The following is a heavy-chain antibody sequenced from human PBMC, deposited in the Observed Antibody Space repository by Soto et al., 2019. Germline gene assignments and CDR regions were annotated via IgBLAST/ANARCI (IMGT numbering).Heavy chain of an antibody. CDR2: ISPYTGNS. J-gene: IGHJ6*02. Sequence: QVQLVQSGDEVKKPGASVKVSCKASGYIFVNYGIAWVRQAPGQGLEWMGWISPYTGNSHSASKVQGRLTMTTDTSTSAAYMDLGSLTSDDTAVYYCVMVDNYVTPTPQDVWGQGTTVTVSS. CDR1: GYIFVNYG. V-gene: IGHV1-18*01. D-gene: IGHD3-16*01. CDR3: VMVDNYVTPTPQDV.